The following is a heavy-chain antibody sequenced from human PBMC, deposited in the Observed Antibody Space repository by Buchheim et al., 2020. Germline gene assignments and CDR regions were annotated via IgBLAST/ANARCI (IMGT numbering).Heavy chain of an antibody. CDR2: ITGSGGNT. D-gene: IGHD3-22*01. CDR1: GFTFSSYA. J-gene: IGHJ4*02. CDR3: VKQSTSSGYSSFDY. V-gene: IGHV3-23*01. Sequence: EVQVLESGGGLVQPGESLRLSCAASGFTFSSYAMSWVRQAPGKGLEWVSAITGSGGNTYYADSVKGRFTISKDNSKNTLILQMNSLRAEDTAVYLCVKQSTSSGYSSFDYWGQGTL.